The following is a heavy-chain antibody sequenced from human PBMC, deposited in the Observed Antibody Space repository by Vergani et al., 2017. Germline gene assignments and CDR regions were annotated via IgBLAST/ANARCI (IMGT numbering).Heavy chain of an antibody. V-gene: IGHV3-30-3*01. J-gene: IGHJ4*02. CDR3: VSDRGLWSGGRCYTEAWDY. Sequence: QVQLVESGGGVVQPGTSLRLSCVVSGFALNRHAMYWVRQAPGKGLEWVVGISFDGTNEYYPDLVKGRFTSSRDIAKNTLYLQVISLRLEDTVVYHCVSDRGLWSGGRCYTEAWDYWGQGTPVTVSS. CDR1: GFALNRHA. D-gene: IGHD2-2*02. CDR2: ISFDGTNE.